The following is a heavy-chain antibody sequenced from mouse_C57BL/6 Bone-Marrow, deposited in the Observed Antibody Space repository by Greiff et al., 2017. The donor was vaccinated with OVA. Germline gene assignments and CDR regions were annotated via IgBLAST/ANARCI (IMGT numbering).Heavy chain of an antibody. Sequence: VQLQQSGPELVKPGASVKISCKASGYAFSSSWMNWVKQRPGKGLEWIGRIYPGDGDTNYNGKFKGKATLTADKSSSTAYMQLSSLTSADSAVYFCAREVYYYAMDYWGQGTSVTVSS. CDR3: AREVYYYAMDY. J-gene: IGHJ4*01. CDR2: IYPGDGDT. V-gene: IGHV1-82*01. CDR1: GYAFSSSW.